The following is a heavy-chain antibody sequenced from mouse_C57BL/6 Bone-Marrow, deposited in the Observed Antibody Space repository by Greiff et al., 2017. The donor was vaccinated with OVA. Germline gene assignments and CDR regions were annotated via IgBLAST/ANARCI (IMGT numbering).Heavy chain of an antibody. D-gene: IGHD2-4*01. J-gene: IGHJ1*03. Sequence: EVKLMESGPGLVKPSQSLSLTCSVTGYSITSGYYWNWIRQFPGNQLEWMGYISYDGSNNYNPSLKNRISITRDTSKNQFFLKLNSVTTEDTATYYCARFYYDYDRWYLDVWGTGTTVTVSS. CDR2: ISYDGSN. CDR1: GYSITSGYY. V-gene: IGHV3-6*01. CDR3: ARFYYDYDRWYLDV.